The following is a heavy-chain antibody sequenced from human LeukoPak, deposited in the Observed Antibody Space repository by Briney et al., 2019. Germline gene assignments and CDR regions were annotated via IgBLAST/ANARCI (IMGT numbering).Heavy chain of an antibody. CDR2: IWNDGSNK. V-gene: IGHV3-33*01. Sequence: GASVKVSCKASGFTFSIYGMHWVRQSPGKGLEWVAVIWNDGSNKYYADSVKGRFTISRDNSKNTLFLQMNSLRAEDTAVYYCARASGSYDYWGQGTLVTVSS. J-gene: IGHJ4*02. CDR1: GFTFSIYG. D-gene: IGHD1-26*01. CDR3: ARASGSYDY.